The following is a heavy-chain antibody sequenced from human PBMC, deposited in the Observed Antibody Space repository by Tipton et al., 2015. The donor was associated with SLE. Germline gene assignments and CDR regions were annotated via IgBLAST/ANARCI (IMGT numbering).Heavy chain of an antibody. D-gene: IGHD3-10*01. J-gene: IGHJ4*02. CDR1: GFTFSSYW. CDR2: IKQDGSEK. V-gene: IGHV3-7*05. CDR3: TTGLLWFGEGGYYFDY. Sequence: SLRLSCAASGFTFSSYWMSWVRQAPGKGLEWVANIKQDGSEKYYVDSVKGRFTISRDNAKNSLYLQMNSLRTEDTAVYYCTTGLLWFGEGGYYFDYWGQGTLVTVSS.